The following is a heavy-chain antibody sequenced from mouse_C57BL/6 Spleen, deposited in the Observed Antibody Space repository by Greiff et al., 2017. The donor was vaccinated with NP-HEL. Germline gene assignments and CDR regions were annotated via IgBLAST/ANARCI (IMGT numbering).Heavy chain of an antibody. Sequence: QVHVKQSGPGLVQPSQSLSITCTVSGFSLTSYGVHWVRQSPGKGLEWLGVIWSGGSTDYNAAFISRLSISKDNSKSQVFFKMNSLQADDTAIYYCARSRDYDVGAMDYWGQGTSVTVSS. CDR1: GFSLTSYG. CDR2: IWSGGST. J-gene: IGHJ4*01. V-gene: IGHV2-2*01. D-gene: IGHD2-4*01. CDR3: ARSRDYDVGAMDY.